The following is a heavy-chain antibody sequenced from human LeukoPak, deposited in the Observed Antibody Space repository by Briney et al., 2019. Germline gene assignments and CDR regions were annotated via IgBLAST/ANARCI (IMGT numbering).Heavy chain of an antibody. CDR1: GFTFSSYA. CDR2: ISGSGGST. J-gene: IGHJ5*02. CDR3: ATTRGDYYDSSGYPVP. V-gene: IGHV3-23*01. D-gene: IGHD3-22*01. Sequence: GASLRLSCAASGFTFSSYAMSWGRQAPGKGLEWVSAISGSGGSTYYADSVKGRFTISRDNSKNTLYLQMNSLRAEDTAVYYCATTRGDYYDSSGYPVPWGQGTLVTVSS.